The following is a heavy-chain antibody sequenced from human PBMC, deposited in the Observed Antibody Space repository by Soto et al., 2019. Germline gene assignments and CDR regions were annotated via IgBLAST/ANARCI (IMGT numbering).Heavy chain of an antibody. D-gene: IGHD3-22*01. CDR2: INHSGST. V-gene: IGHV4-34*01. CDR3: ARRGTGDSSGYYYDWFDP. J-gene: IGHJ5*02. Sequence: PSETLSLTCAVYGGSFSGYYWSWIRQPPGKGLEWIGGINHSGSTNFNPSLKSRVTISVDTSKNQFSLKLSSVTAADTAVYYCARRGTGDSSGYYYDWFDPWGQGTLVTVSS. CDR1: GGSFSGYY.